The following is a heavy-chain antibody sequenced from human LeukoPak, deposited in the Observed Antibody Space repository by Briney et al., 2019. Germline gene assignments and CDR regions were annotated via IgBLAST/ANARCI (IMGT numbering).Heavy chain of an antibody. V-gene: IGHV4-39*01. CDR2: IYYSGST. CDR3: ARLSGYDFSVDY. J-gene: IGHJ4*02. Sequence: SETLSLTCSVSGGSINSYYWSWIRQPPGKGLEWIGSIYYSGSTYYNPSLKSRVTISVDTSKNQFSLKLSSVTAADTAVYYCARLSGYDFSVDYWGQGTLVTVSS. D-gene: IGHD5-12*01. CDR1: GGSINSYY.